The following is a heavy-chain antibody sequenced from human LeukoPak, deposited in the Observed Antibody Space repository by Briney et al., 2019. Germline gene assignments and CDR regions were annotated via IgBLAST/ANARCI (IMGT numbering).Heavy chain of an antibody. J-gene: IGHJ6*03. D-gene: IGHD3-22*01. V-gene: IGHV4-61*02. CDR1: GGSISSGSYY. CDR3: ARGQDSSGYYYYYYYMDV. Sequence: PSETLSLTCTVSGGSISSGSYYWSWVRQPAGKGLEWIGRISTSGRTNYNPSLNSPVTISVDTSKNQFSLKLSSVTAADTAVYYCARGQDSSGYYYYYYYMDVWGKGTTVTVSS. CDR2: ISTSGRT.